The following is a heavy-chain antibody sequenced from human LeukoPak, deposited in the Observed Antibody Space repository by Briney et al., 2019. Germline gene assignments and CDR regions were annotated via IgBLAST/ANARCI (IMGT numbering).Heavy chain of an antibody. D-gene: IGHD4-23*01. V-gene: IGHV1-69*13. Sequence: ASVKVSCKASGGTFSSYAISWVRQAPGQGLEWMGGIIPIFGTANCAQKFQGRVTITADESTSTAYMELSSLRSEDTAVYYCARVGGDYGGNSPIGPGDYWGQGTLVTVSS. CDR1: GGTFSSYA. CDR3: ARVGGDYGGNSPIGPGDY. J-gene: IGHJ4*02. CDR2: IIPIFGTA.